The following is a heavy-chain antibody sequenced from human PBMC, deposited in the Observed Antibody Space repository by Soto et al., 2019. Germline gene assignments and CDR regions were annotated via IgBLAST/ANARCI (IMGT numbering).Heavy chain of an antibody. Sequence: LRLSCAASGFTFSSYGMHWVRQAPGKGLEWVAVISYDGSNKYYADSVKGRFTISRDNSKNTLYLQMNSLRAEDTAVYYCAKSYSSSPPAMDVWGQGTTVTVSS. CDR1: GFTFSSYG. J-gene: IGHJ6*02. CDR3: AKSYSSSPPAMDV. D-gene: IGHD6-6*01. V-gene: IGHV3-30*18. CDR2: ISYDGSNK.